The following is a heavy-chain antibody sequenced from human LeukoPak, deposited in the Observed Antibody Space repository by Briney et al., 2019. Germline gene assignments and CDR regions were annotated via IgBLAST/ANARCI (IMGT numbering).Heavy chain of an antibody. D-gene: IGHD3-22*01. CDR3: ARDGDYYDSSGYDY. J-gene: IGHJ4*02. V-gene: IGHV3-23*01. CDR1: GFPFSTYA. Sequence: SGGSLRLSCAASGFPFSTYAVNWVRQAPGRGLEWVSVITGSGGFTQYADSVKGRFTISRDNAKNSLYLQMNSLRAEDTAVYYCARDGDYYDSSGYDYWGQGTLVTVSS. CDR2: ITGSGGFT.